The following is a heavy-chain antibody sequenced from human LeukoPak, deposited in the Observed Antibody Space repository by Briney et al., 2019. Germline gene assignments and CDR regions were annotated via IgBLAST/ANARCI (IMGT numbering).Heavy chain of an antibody. D-gene: IGHD5-18*01. Sequence: SETLSLTCTVSGGSISSYYWSWIRQPPGKGLEWIGYIYYSGSTNYNPSLKSRVTISVDTSKNQFSLKLSSVTAADTAVYYCARLYGYSYGQHDVFDIWGQGTMVTVSS. V-gene: IGHV4-59*08. J-gene: IGHJ3*02. CDR3: ARLYGYSYGQHDVFDI. CDR1: GGSISSYY. CDR2: IYYSGST.